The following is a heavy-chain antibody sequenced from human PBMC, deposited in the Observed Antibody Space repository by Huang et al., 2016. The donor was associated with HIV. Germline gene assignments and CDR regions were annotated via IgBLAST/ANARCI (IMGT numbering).Heavy chain of an antibody. J-gene: IGHJ5*02. D-gene: IGHD3-10*01. Sequence: EVQLVETGGGLIQTGGSLRLSCAASGFTVSSNYMSWVSQAPGKGREGVAVINSGGSTYYEESVKGRFTISRDNAKNTLYLQMNSLRAEDTGVYDCARGMVRGVTLNWFDPWGQGTLVTVSS. CDR3: ARGMVRGVTLNWFDP. V-gene: IGHV3-53*02. CDR1: GFTVSSNY. CDR2: INSGGST.